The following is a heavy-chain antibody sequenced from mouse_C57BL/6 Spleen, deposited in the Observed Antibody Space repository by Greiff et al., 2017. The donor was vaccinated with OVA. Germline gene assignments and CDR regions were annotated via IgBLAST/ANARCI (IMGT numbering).Heavy chain of an antibody. D-gene: IGHD1-1*01. CDR2: ISSGSGTI. Sequence: EVKLMESGGGLVKPGGSLKLSCAASGFTFSDYGMHWVRQAPEKGLEWVAYISSGSGTIYYADTVKGRFTISRDNATNTLFLQMTSLRSEDTAKYYCASYYGSNAIEDWGQGTTVTVAS. CDR3: ASYYGSNAIED. CDR1: GFTFSDYG. J-gene: IGHJ4*01. V-gene: IGHV5-17*01.